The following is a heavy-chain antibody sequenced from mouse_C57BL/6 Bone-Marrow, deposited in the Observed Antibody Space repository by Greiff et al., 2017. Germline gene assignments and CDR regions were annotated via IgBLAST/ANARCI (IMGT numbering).Heavy chain of an antibody. CDR2: ISYDGSN. J-gene: IGHJ2*01. CDR3: ARVGYYGSFDY. Sequence: EVKLMESGPGLVKPSQSLSLTCSVTGYSITSGYYWNWIRQFPGNKLEWMGYISYDGSNNYNPSLKNRISITRDTSKNQFFLKLNSVTTEDTATYYCARVGYYGSFDYWGQGTTLTVSS. CDR1: GYSITSGYY. V-gene: IGHV3-6*01. D-gene: IGHD1-1*01.